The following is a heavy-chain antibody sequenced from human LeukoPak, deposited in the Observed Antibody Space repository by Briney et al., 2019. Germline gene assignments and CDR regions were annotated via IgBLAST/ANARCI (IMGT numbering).Heavy chain of an antibody. V-gene: IGHV3-23*01. D-gene: IGHD3-3*01. CDR3: AKGGVTIFGVDHYYYMDV. CDR2: ISGSGGRT. Sequence: QAGGSLRLSCAASGFTFSSYAMSWVRQAPGKGLEWGSGISGSGGRTYYADSVKGRFTISRDNSKNTVYLQMNSLRAEDTAVYYCAKGGVTIFGVDHYYYMDVWGKGTTVTVSS. CDR1: GFTFSSYA. J-gene: IGHJ6*03.